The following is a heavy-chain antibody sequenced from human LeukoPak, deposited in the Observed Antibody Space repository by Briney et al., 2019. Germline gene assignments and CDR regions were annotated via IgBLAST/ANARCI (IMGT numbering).Heavy chain of an antibody. Sequence: PGGSLRLSCAASGFTFSSYAMSWVRQVPGKGLEWVGRIKTKADGGPTDYAAPVKGRFTISRDDSKNMLYLQLNSLKTEDTAVYYCTTNDAFDIWGQGTMVTVSS. CDR3: TTNDAFDI. CDR2: IKTKADGGPT. V-gene: IGHV3-15*01. CDR1: GFTFSSYA. J-gene: IGHJ3*02.